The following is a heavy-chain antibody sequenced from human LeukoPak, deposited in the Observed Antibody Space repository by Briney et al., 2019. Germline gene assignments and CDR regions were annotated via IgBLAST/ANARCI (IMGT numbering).Heavy chain of an antibody. CDR3: ARAYKTHSSSWYKSKDWFDP. D-gene: IGHD6-13*01. Sequence: ASVKVSCKASGYTFTSYDINWVRQATGQGLEWMGWMNPNSGNTGYAQKFQGRVTMTRNTSISTAYMELSSLRSEDTAVYYCARAYKTHSSSWYKSKDWFDPWGQGTLVTVSS. J-gene: IGHJ5*02. CDR2: MNPNSGNT. CDR1: GYTFTSYD. V-gene: IGHV1-8*01.